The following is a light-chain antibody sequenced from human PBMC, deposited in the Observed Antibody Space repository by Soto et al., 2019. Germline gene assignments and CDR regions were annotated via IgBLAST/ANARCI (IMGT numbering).Light chain of an antibody. V-gene: IGKV1-33*01. CDR3: QQYENLPT. CDR1: QNINNY. CDR2: DAS. Sequence: IPMTQSPSSLSSSVGDRVTITCQASQNINNYLNWYQQKPGRAPKLLLYDASNLEAGVPSRFRGSGSGSDFTFTISRLQPEDIATYYCQQYENLPTFGQGTRLEIK. J-gene: IGKJ5*01.